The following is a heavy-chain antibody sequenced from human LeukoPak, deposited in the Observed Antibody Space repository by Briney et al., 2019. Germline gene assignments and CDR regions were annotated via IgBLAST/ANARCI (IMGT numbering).Heavy chain of an antibody. D-gene: IGHD2-15*01. V-gene: IGHV3-7*01. CDR2: IKYDGTVK. Sequence: GGSLRLSCTASGINFGTSWMSWVRQSPGKGLEFLANIKYDGTVKNYLDSVKGRFTTSRDNPKNSMYLQMDSLRAEDTAIYYCARDPDSSAFDYWGQGALVTVSS. J-gene: IGHJ4*02. CDR3: ARDPDSSAFDY. CDR1: GINFGTSW.